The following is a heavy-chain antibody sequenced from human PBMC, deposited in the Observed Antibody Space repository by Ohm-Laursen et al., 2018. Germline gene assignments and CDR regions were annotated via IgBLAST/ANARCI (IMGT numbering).Heavy chain of an antibody. CDR3: ARHSMGSGYNYHFDY. CDR2: IYGGGGA. J-gene: IGHJ4*02. V-gene: IGHV4-4*07. Sequence: GTLSLTCSISGASISDYSWSWIRRTAGKGLEWIGRIYGGGGAVYNPSLNSRVSVSLDTSKNQIPLKLNSVTAADTAVYYCARHSMGSGYNYHFDYWGQGTLVTVSS. CDR1: GASISDYS. D-gene: IGHD5-24*01.